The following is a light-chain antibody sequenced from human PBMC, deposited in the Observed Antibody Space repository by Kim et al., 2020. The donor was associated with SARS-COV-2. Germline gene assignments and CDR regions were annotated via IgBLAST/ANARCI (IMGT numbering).Light chain of an antibody. V-gene: IGKV3-15*01. CDR3: QQYNNLIT. CDR2: GAS. J-gene: IGKJ4*01. Sequence: VSPGERATLSCRASQSVSSNLAWYQQNPGQAPRLLIYGASTRATGFPARFSGSGSGTEFTLTISSLQSEDFAVYYCQQYNNLITFGGGTKVDIK. CDR1: QSVSSN.